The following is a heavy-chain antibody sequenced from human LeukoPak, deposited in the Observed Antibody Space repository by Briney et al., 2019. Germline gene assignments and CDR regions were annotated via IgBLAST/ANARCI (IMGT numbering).Heavy chain of an antibody. CDR3: ARGRGRYCSSTSCLYVRYYDDYMDV. CDR1: GYTFTSYD. V-gene: IGHV1-8*01. CDR2: MNPNSGNT. D-gene: IGHD2-2*01. J-gene: IGHJ6*03. Sequence: ASVKVSCKASGYTFTSYDINWVRQAPGHGLEWVGWMNPNSGNTVYAQKFQGRVTMTRNTSISTAYMELSSLRSEDTAVYYCARGRGRYCSSTSCLYVRYYDDYMDVWGKGTTVTVSS.